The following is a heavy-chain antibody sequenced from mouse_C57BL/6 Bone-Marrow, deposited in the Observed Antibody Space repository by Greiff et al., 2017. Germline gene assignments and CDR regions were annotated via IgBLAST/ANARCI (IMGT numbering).Heavy chain of an antibody. V-gene: IGHV1-9*01. CDR3: AVYYGSSSFAY. Sequence: QVQLQQSGAELMKPGASVKLSCKATGYTFTRYWIEWVKQRPGHGLEWIGEILPGSGSTNYIEKFKGKATVTADTSSNTGYMQLSSLTTEDSAILYGAVYYGSSSFAYWGQGTLVTVSA. CDR1: GYTFTRYW. CDR2: ILPGSGST. J-gene: IGHJ3*01. D-gene: IGHD1-1*01.